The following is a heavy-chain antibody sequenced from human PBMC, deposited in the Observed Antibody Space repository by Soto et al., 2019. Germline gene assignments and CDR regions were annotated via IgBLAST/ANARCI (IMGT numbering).Heavy chain of an antibody. D-gene: IGHD3-22*01. Sequence: KTSETLSLTCTVSDYSISTGYYWGWIRQPPGKGLEWIGSIYHSGSTYYNPSLKSRVTISVDTSKNQFSLKLSSVTAADTAMYYCARGYFDSSGYYYVWFDPWGQGTLVTVSS. J-gene: IGHJ5*02. CDR1: DYSISTGYY. CDR2: IYHSGST. CDR3: ARGYFDSSGYYYVWFDP. V-gene: IGHV4-38-2*02.